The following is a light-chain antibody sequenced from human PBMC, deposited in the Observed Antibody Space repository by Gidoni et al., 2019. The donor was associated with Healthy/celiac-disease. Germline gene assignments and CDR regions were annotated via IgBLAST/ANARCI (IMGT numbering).Light chain of an antibody. CDR2: GAS. J-gene: IGKJ4*01. V-gene: IGKV3-15*01. CDR3: QQYSNWAPLT. CDR1: QSVSSN. Sequence: EIVMTHSPATLSVSPGERATLPCRASQSVSSNLAWYQQKPGQAPRLLIYGASNRATGIPARFSGSGSGTEFTLTISSLQSEDFAVYYCQQYSNWAPLTFGGGTKVEIK.